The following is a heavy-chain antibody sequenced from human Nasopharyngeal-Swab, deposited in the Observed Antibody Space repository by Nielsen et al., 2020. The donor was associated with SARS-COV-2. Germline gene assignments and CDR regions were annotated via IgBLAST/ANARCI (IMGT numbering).Heavy chain of an antibody. CDR1: GFTFDEYA. CDR2: ISWNSGSI. CDR3: AKDWGGYYGY. J-gene: IGHJ4*02. V-gene: IGHV3-9*01. Sequence: SLKISCAASGFTFDEYALHWVRQAPGKGLEWVSGISWNSGSIGYADSVKGRFTISRDNAKNSLYLQMNSLRAEDTAVYYCAKDWGGYYGYWGQGTLVTVSS. D-gene: IGHD3-3*01.